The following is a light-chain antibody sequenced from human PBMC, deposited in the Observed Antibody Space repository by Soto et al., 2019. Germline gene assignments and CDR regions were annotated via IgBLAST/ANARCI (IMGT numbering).Light chain of an antibody. CDR3: QQYETYSPT. CDR1: QSVSGS. CDR2: DAS. J-gene: IGKJ1*01. V-gene: IGKV1-5*01. Sequence: DIEITHSPSTLSASVGDRVTITCRASQSVSGSLAWYQQKSGRPPKVLIYDASTLEDGVPSRFSGSGSGTEFTLSISSLQPDDFETYYCQQYETYSPTFGQGTKVDI.